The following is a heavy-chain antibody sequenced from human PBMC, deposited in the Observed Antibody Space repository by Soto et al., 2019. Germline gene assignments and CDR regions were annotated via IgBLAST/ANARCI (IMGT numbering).Heavy chain of an antibody. Sequence: QVHLVESGGGVVQPGRSLRLSCAASGFSFSTYGMHWFRQAPGKGLEWVAFISNAGSNKYYADSVKGRFTLSRDNSKKTLYPKMKCLRAQDTAVYYCAKGFGNDWAFDYWGQGTLVTVSS. D-gene: IGHD1-1*01. CDR3: AKGFGNDWAFDY. CDR2: ISNAGSNK. V-gene: IGHV3-30*18. J-gene: IGHJ4*02. CDR1: GFSFSTYG.